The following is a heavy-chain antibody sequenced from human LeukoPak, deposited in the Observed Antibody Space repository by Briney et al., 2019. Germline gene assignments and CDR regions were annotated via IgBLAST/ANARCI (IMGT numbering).Heavy chain of an antibody. CDR3: VAVAGKSFDY. Sequence: PSETLSLTCTVSGYSISSGYYWGWIRQPPGKGLEWIGSIYHSGSTYYNPSLKSRVTISVDTSKNQFSLKLSSVTAADTAVYYCVAVAGKSFDYWGQGTLVTVSS. J-gene: IGHJ4*02. CDR2: IYHSGST. V-gene: IGHV4-38-2*02. CDR1: GYSISSGYY. D-gene: IGHD6-19*01.